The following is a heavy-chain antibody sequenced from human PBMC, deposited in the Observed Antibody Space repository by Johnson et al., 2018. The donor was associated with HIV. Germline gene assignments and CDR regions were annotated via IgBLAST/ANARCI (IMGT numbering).Heavy chain of an antibody. Sequence: QVQLVESGGGVVQPGRSLRLSCAPSGFTFSSYAINWVRQAPGKGLEWVAVISYDGTTKHYADSVKGRFTISRDNVKNMLYLQINSLRPEDTAVYYCARDLRQFLEWSTTFDIWGQGTMVTVSS. J-gene: IGHJ3*02. CDR2: ISYDGTTK. CDR3: ARDLRQFLEWSTTFDI. V-gene: IGHV3-30*01. D-gene: IGHD3-3*01. CDR1: GFTFSSYA.